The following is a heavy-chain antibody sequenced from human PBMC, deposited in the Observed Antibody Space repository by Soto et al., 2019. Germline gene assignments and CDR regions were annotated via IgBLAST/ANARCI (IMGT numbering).Heavy chain of an antibody. CDR1: GGTFSSYA. J-gene: IGHJ6*02. CDR2: IIPIFGTA. Sequence: QVQLVQSGAEVKKPGSSVKVSCKASGGTFSSYAISWVRQAPGQGLEWMGGIIPIFGTANYAQKFQGRVTITADESTSTAYMGLSSVRSEDTAVYYCARDRVKARGWGIADYDTPYYYYYGMDVWGQGTTVTVSS. D-gene: IGHD6-13*01. CDR3: ARDRVKARGWGIADYDTPYYYYYGMDV. V-gene: IGHV1-69*01.